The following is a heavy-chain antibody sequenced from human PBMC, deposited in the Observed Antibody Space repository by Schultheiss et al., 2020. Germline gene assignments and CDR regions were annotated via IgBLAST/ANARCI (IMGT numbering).Heavy chain of an antibody. J-gene: IGHJ3*02. Sequence: SETLSLTCTVSGDSISSGNYYWSWIRQPPGKGLEWIGYIYYSGSTNYNPSLKSRVTISVDTSKNQFSLKLSSVTAADTAVYYCAREWEGSGYYGAFDIWGQGTMVTVSS. D-gene: IGHD3-22*01. CDR3: AREWEGSGYYGAFDI. CDR1: GDSISSGNYY. CDR2: IYYSGST. V-gene: IGHV4-61*01.